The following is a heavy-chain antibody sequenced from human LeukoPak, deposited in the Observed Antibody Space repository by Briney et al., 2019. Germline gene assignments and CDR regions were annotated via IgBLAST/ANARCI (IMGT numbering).Heavy chain of an antibody. CDR2: ISYDGSNK. V-gene: IGHV3-30-3*01. CDR1: GFTFSSYA. D-gene: IGHD5-18*01. Sequence: GGSLRLSCAASGFTFSSYAMHWVRQAPGKGLEWVAVISYDGSNKYYADSVKGRFTISRDNSKNTLYLQMNSLRAEDTAVYYCTGRSTRGNTAMVTDYRGQGTLVTVSS. CDR3: TGRSTRGNTAMVTDY. J-gene: IGHJ4*02.